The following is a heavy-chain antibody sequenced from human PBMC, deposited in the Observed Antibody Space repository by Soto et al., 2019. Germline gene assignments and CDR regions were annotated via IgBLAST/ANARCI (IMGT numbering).Heavy chain of an antibody. CDR1: GYTFTSYG. D-gene: IGHD3-22*01. V-gene: IGHV1-18*01. CDR2: ISAYNGNT. J-gene: IGHJ4*02. CDR3: ARSPLGYYDSSGYYYADY. Sequence: ASVKVSCKASGYTFTSYGISWVRQAPGQGLEWMGWISAYNGNTNYAQKLQGRVTMTTDTSTSTAYMELRSLRSDDTAVYYCARSPLGYYDSSGYYYADYWGQGTLVTVSS.